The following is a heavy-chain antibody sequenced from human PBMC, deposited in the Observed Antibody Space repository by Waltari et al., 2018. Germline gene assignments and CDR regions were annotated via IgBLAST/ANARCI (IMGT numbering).Heavy chain of an antibody. CDR3: ARGEYSSAY. CDR2: MRSKTYGETA. J-gene: IGHJ4*02. CDR1: GFSVGDFA. Sequence: EVQLVESGGGLAQPGRSLRLSCSVSGFSVGDFAISWFRPAPGKGLEWGGFMRSKTYGETAQYAASVKGRFSISRDDSKNIAHLQMNSLKTEDTAVYYCARGEYSSAYWGQGTRVTVSS. D-gene: IGHD3-22*01. V-gene: IGHV3-49*03.